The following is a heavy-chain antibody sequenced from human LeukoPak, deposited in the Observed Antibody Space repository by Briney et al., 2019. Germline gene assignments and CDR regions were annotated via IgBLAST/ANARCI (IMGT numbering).Heavy chain of an antibody. V-gene: IGHV1-2*02. CDR2: INPNSGGP. CDR1: GYTFTAFY. Sequence: GASMKVSCKASGYTFTAFYIHWVRQAPGQGLEWMGWINPNSGGPNYAQKFQGRVTMTRDTSITTAYMELSRLRSDDTAVYYCARGTGEGYTYGRYYFDYWGQGTLVTVSS. J-gene: IGHJ4*02. D-gene: IGHD5-18*01. CDR3: ARGTGEGYTYGRYYFDY.